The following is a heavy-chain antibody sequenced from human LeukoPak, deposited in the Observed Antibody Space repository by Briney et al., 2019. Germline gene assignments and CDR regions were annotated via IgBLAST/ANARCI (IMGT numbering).Heavy chain of an antibody. CDR3: ARVRLPPYYYYFYYMDV. Sequence: SETLSLTCTVSRGSISSSTYYWGWIRQPPGKGLEWIGSIYYSGSTYYNPSLKSRVTISIDTSKNQFSLRLSSVTAADTAVYYCARVRLPPYYYYFYYMDVWGTGTTVTVSS. CDR1: RGSISSSTYY. D-gene: IGHD5-18*01. J-gene: IGHJ6*03. V-gene: IGHV4-39*07. CDR2: IYYSGST.